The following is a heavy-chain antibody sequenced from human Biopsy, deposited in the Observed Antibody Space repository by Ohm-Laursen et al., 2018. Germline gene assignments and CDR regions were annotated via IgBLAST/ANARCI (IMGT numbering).Heavy chain of an antibody. Sequence: SLRLSCTASRFTFSNYGMHWVRQAPGKGLEWLAVIWYDGSNKYYGDSVQGRFTISRDNSKNTVYLQMNSLRAEDTAIYYCARDSTINTVTTADYWGQGTLVTVFS. D-gene: IGHD4-11*01. J-gene: IGHJ4*02. V-gene: IGHV3-33*01. CDR2: IWYDGSNK. CDR3: ARDSTINTVTTADY. CDR1: RFTFSNYG.